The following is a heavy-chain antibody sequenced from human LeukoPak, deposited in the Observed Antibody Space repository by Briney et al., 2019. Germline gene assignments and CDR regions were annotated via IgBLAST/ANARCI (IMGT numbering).Heavy chain of an antibody. Sequence: PGGSLRLSCAPSGFTFSSYAMSWVRQAPGKGLEWVSAISGSGGSTYYADSVKGRFTISRDNSKNTLYLQMNSLRAEDTAVYYCAKDDRSGSLYYFDYWGQGTLVTVSS. D-gene: IGHD3-10*01. CDR3: AKDDRSGSLYYFDY. CDR1: GFTFSSYA. CDR2: ISGSGGST. V-gene: IGHV3-23*01. J-gene: IGHJ4*02.